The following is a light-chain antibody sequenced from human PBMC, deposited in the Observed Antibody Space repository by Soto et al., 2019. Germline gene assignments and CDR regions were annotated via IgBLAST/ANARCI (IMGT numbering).Light chain of an antibody. Sequence: EIVLTQSPATLSLSPGERATLSCRASQSFSSYLAWYQQKPGQAPRLLIYDASNRATGIPARFSGSGSGTDFTLTISNLEPEDFAVYYCQPRSNWPPRYTFGQGTKLEIK. J-gene: IGKJ2*01. CDR2: DAS. CDR1: QSFSSY. CDR3: QPRSNWPPRYT. V-gene: IGKV3-11*01.